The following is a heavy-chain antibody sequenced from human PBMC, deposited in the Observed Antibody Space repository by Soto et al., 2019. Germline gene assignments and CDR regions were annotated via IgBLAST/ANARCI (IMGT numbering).Heavy chain of an antibody. J-gene: IGHJ6*02. CDR2: ISSSSSYI. CDR3: ARDGLKMGQQLVTRFYYYYGMDV. D-gene: IGHD6-13*01. V-gene: IGHV3-21*01. Sequence: GGSLRLSCAASGFTFSSYSMNWVRQAPGKGLEWVSSISSSSSYIYYADSVKGRFTISRDNAKNSLYLQMNSLRAEDTAVYYCARDGLKMGQQLVTRFYYYYGMDVWGQGTTVTVSS. CDR1: GFTFSSYS.